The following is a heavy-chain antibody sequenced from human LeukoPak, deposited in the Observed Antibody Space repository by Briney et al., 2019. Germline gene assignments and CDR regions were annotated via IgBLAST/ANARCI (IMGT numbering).Heavy chain of an antibody. CDR1: GGSVSGGYYH. D-gene: IGHD1-1*01. V-gene: IGHV4-61*01. CDR3: ARDYRGNNWFYFDF. Sequence: SETLSLTCTVSGGSVSGGYYHWSWIRHPPGKGLEWIGYISYSGSTNCNPSLKSRLTMSLDTSKNQFSLKLNSVTAADTAVYYCARDYRGNNWFYFDFWGQGALVAVSS. CDR2: ISYSGST. J-gene: IGHJ4*02.